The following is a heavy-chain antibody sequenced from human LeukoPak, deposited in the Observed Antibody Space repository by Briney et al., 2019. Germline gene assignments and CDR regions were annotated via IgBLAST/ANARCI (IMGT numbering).Heavy chain of an antibody. V-gene: IGHV3-23*01. CDR3: AKRYCSSSSCSDRAFDI. D-gene: IGHD2-2*01. CDR1: GFTFSSYV. J-gene: IGHJ3*02. Sequence: GGSLRLSCAASGFTFSSYVMNWVRRAPGKGLEWVSVISGSGGTTYCADSVKGRFTISRDNSKNTLYLHMNSLRAEDTAVYFCAKRYCSSSSCSDRAFDIWGQGTMVTVSS. CDR2: ISGSGGTT.